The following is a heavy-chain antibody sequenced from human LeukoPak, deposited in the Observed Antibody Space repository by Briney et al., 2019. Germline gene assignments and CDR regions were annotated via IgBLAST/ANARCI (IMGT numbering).Heavy chain of an antibody. CDR3: ARDRNLEGIALSNWFDP. Sequence: ASVKVSCKASGGTFSSYTISWVRQPPGQGLVWMGRIIPILGIANYAQKFQGRVTITADKSTSTAYMELSSLRSEDTAVYYCARDRNLEGIALSNWFDPWGQGTLVTVSS. J-gene: IGHJ5*02. CDR1: GGTFSSYT. V-gene: IGHV1-69*04. D-gene: IGHD6-13*01. CDR2: IIPILGIA.